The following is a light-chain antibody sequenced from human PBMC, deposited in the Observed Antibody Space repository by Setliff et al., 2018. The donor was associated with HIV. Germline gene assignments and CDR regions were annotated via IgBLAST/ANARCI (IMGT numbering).Light chain of an antibody. J-gene: IGLJ1*01. CDR3: SSYAITNTLH. CDR1: SSDVGGYSY. Sequence: QSALTQPASVSGSPGQSITISCTGTSSDVGGYSYVSWYQQHPGKAPKLIIYEVRNRPSGVSNRFSGSKSGNTASLTISGLQAEDEADYYCSSYAITNTLHFGTGTKATVL. V-gene: IGLV2-14*01. CDR2: EVR.